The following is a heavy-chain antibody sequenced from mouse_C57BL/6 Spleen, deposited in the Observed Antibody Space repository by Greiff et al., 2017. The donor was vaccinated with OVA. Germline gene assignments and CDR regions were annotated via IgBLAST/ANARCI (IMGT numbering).Heavy chain of an antibody. CDR1: GYTFTSYW. CDR2: IYPSDSET. J-gene: IGHJ2*01. D-gene: IGHD4-1*01. Sequence: QVQLKQPGAELVRPGSSVKLSCKASGYTFTSYWMDWVKQRPGQGLEWIGNIYPSDSETHYNQKFKDKATLTVDKSSSTAYMQLSSLTSEDSAVYYCARKQGLGPHFDYWGQGTALTVSS. CDR3: ARKQGLGPHFDY. V-gene: IGHV1-61*01.